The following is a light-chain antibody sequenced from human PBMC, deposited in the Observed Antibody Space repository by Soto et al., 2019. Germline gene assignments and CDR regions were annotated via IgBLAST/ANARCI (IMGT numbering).Light chain of an antibody. CDR1: QSLTTRY. Sequence: EIVLTQSPGTLSLSPGETATLSCRASQSLTTRYLAWYQQKPGQAPRLLIYAASTRATGTPDRFSGGGSGIDFPHASSSLEPEDFAVYFCQQYASSVLYTFGQGPKLEIK. V-gene: IGKV3-20*01. J-gene: IGKJ2*01. CDR2: AAS. CDR3: QQYASSVLYT.